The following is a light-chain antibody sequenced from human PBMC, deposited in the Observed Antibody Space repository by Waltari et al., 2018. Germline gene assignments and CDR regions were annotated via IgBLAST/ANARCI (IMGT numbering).Light chain of an antibody. CDR1: ALPKQY. V-gene: IGLV3-25*03. CDR3: QSADSSGTYVV. CDR2: KDS. J-gene: IGLJ2*01. Sequence: SYELTQPPSVSVSPGQTARITCSGDALPKQYAYWYQQKPGQAPGLGIYKDSERPPGIPERFSGSSSGTTVTLTISGVQAEDEADYYCQSADSSGTYVVFGGGTKLTVL.